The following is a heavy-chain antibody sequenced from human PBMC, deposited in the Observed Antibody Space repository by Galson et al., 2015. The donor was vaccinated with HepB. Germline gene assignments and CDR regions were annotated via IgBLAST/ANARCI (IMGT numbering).Heavy chain of an antibody. CDR1: GGSMRSFY. D-gene: IGHD3-22*01. J-gene: IGHJ4*02. CDR2: IYHSGST. V-gene: IGHV4-4*07. CDR3: ARLGGDYYDSSTYDPLCFDS. Sequence: ETLSLTCTVSGGSMRSFYWSWIRQPAGEGLEWIGRIYHSGSTKYNPSLKSQVTMSVDTSKRQFSLKLSSVTAADTALYYCARLGGDYYDSSTYDPLCFDSWGQGARVIVSS.